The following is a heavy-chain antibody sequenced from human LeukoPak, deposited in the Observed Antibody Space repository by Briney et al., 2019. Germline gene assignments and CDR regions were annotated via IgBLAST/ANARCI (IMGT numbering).Heavy chain of an antibody. Sequence: ASVKVSCKASGYTLTSYYMHWVRQAPGQGLEWMGIVNPSGGSTSYAQKFQGRVTMTRDTSTSTVYMELSSLRSEDTAVYYCARDAQPTDILAGYFAYWGQGTLVTVSS. J-gene: IGHJ4*02. CDR1: GYTLTSYY. CDR2: VNPSGGST. V-gene: IGHV1-46*01. D-gene: IGHD3-9*01. CDR3: ARDAQPTDILAGYFAY.